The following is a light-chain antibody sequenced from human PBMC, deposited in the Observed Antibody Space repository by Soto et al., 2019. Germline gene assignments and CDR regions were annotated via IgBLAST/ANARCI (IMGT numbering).Light chain of an antibody. CDR1: SSDIGAYNY. CDR3: SSYSGISHWV. Sequence: QPVLTQPASVSGSPGQSITISCTGTSSDIGAYNYVSWYQQHPGKAPKLMIYKVTSRPSGVSIRFSGSKSGSAASLTISGLQAEDEADYYCSSYSGISHWVFGGGTKVTVL. CDR2: KVT. V-gene: IGLV2-14*01. J-gene: IGLJ3*02.